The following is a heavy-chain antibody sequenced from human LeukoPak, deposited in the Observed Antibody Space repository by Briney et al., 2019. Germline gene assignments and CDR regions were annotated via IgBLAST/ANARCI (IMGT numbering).Heavy chain of an antibody. J-gene: IGHJ4*02. CDR1: GGYISSSNW. D-gene: IGHD1-26*01. Sequence: KPSGTLSLTCAVSGGYISSSNWWSWVRQPPGKGLEWIGEIYHSGSTNYNPSLKSRVTISVDKSKNQFSLKLSSVTAADTAVYYCARVPRYSGSYYSGGFDYWGQGTLVTVSS. CDR2: IYHSGST. V-gene: IGHV4-4*02. CDR3: ARVPRYSGSYYSGGFDY.